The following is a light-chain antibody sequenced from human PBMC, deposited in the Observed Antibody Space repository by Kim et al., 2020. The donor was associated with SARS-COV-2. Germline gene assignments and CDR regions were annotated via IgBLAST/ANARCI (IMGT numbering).Light chain of an antibody. CDR3: QQSYSTPLT. Sequence: ASVGDRVTITCRASQSISSYLNWYQQKPGKAPKLLIYAASSLQSGVPSRFSVSGSGTDFTLTISSLQPEDFATYYCQQSYSTPLTFGGGTKVDIK. CDR1: QSISSY. CDR2: AAS. V-gene: IGKV1-39*01. J-gene: IGKJ4*01.